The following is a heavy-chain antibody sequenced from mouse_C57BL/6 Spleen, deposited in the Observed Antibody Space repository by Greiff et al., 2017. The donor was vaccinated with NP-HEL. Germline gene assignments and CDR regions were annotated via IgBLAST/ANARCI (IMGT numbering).Heavy chain of an antibody. CDR3: ARGYGSNWFAY. CDR1: GYTFTDYN. D-gene: IGHD1-1*01. V-gene: IGHV1-22*01. J-gene: IGHJ3*01. CDR2: INPNNGGT. Sequence: EVKLMESGPELVKPGASVKMSCKASGYTFTDYNMHWVKQSHGKSLEWIGYINPNNGGTSYNQKFKGKATLTVNKSSSTAYMELRSLTSEDSAVYYCARGYGSNWFAYWGQGTLVTVSA.